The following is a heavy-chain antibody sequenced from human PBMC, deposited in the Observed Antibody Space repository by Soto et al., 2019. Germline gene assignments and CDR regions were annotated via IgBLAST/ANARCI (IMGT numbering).Heavy chain of an antibody. Sequence: SVNFYGRWIRRTQGKGLEWIGSIYYSGSTYDNPSLKSRVSTSVETSKNQFSLKLSSVTAADTAVYYCARLLYDRSGYYYFDYWGQGILVTVSS. V-gene: IGHV4-39*01. D-gene: IGHD3-22*01. CDR2: IYYSGST. CDR3: ARLLYDRSGYYYFDY. CDR1: SVNFY. J-gene: IGHJ4*02.